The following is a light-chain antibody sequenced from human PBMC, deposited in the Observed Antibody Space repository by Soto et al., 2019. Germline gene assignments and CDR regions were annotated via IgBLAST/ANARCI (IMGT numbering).Light chain of an antibody. V-gene: IGKV3-20*01. Sequence: EIVLTQSPGTLSLSPGERATLSCRASQSVSSSYLAWYQQKPGQAPRLLISGASSRATGIPDRFSGSGSGTEFTLTISRLEPEDFALYYCQHYVERSPITFGQGTRLEIK. CDR3: QHYVERSPIT. CDR2: GAS. CDR1: QSVSSSY. J-gene: IGKJ5*01.